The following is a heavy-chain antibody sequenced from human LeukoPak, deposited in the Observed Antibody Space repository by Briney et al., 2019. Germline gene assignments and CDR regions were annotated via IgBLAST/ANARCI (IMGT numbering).Heavy chain of an antibody. CDR3: ASEPSDYGDYGCFVP. Sequence: GGSLRLSCGASGFTFRSYALQGLPQATGKGVEGGGVLSYDGRHKSYAHSVTGRFTISRDNSKTTLYLQMNSLRCEDTAVYSCASEPSDYGDYGCFVPCGQGTPFSVSS. D-gene: IGHD4-17*01. V-gene: IGHV3-30*01. CDR1: GFTFRSYA. J-gene: IGHJ5*02. CDR2: LSYDGRHK.